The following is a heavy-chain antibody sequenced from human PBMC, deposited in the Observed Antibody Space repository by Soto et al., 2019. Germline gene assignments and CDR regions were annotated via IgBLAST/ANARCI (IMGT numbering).Heavy chain of an antibody. CDR2: IYYSGST. J-gene: IGHJ6*02. V-gene: IGHV4-61*08. Sequence: SETLSLTCTVSGGSISSGGYYWSWIRQHPGKGLEWIGYIYYSGSTNYNPSLKSRVTISVDTSKNEFSLKLSSVTAADTAVYYCARQGPYGMDVWGQGTTVTVSS. CDR1: GGSISSGGYY. CDR3: ARQGPYGMDV.